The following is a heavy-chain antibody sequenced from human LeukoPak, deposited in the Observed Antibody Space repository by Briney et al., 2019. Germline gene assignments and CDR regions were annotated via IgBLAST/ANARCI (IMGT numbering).Heavy chain of an antibody. D-gene: IGHD2-15*01. J-gene: IGHJ4*02. V-gene: IGHV3-23*01. CDR3: AKDRSG. CDR1: GFTFSNFA. Sequence: GGSLRLSCAASGFTFSNFAMNWVRQAPGKGLEWVSAISGTGINTDYADSVKGRFTISRDNSQNTVYLHLNSLRVEDTAIYCCAKDRSGWGQGTLVTVSS. CDR2: ISGTGINT.